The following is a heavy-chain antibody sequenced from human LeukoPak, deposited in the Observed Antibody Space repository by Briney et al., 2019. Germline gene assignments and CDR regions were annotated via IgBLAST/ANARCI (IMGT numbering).Heavy chain of an antibody. Sequence: GESLNISCKGSGYSFISYWIGWVRQMPGKGLEWMGIIFPGDSDIRYSPSFQGQVTISADKSMSTAYLQWSSLKPSDTAIYYCTRPTLALGDPIDYWGQGTLVTVSS. CDR2: IFPGDSDI. CDR3: TRPTLALGDPIDY. D-gene: IGHD4-17*01. V-gene: IGHV5-51*01. CDR1: GYSFISYW. J-gene: IGHJ4*02.